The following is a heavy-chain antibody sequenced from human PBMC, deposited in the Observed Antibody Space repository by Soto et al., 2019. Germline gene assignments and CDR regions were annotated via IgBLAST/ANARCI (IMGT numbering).Heavy chain of an antibody. CDR1: GGTFSSYA. CDR2: IIPIFGTA. J-gene: IGHJ5*02. Sequence: QVQLVQSGAEVKKPGSSVKVSCKASGGTFSSYAISWVRQAPGQGLECMGGIIPIFGTANYAQKFQGRVTITADESTSTAYIELSSLRSEDTAVYYCARDPPYYGSGGRWFDPWGQGTLVTVSS. CDR3: ARDPPYYGSGGRWFDP. D-gene: IGHD3-10*01. V-gene: IGHV1-69*01.